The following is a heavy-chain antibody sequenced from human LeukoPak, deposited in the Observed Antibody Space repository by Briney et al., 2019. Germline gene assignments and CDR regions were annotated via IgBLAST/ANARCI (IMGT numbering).Heavy chain of an antibody. V-gene: IGHV3-23*01. CDR3: AKGVIGGRRDYYSYFDC. D-gene: IGHD3-22*01. CDR1: GFTFSNYD. CDR2: ISDSGGGS. J-gene: IGHJ4*02. Sequence: GGSLRLSCTASGFTFSNYDMNWVRQAPGKGLEWVSVISDSGGGSNYADSVKGRFTISRDNSKNTLSLQMDSLRVEDTAVYYCAKGVIGGRRDYYSYFDCRGQGTLVTVSS.